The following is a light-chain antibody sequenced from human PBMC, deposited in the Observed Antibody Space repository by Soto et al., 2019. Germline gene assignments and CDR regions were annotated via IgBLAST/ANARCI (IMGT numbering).Light chain of an antibody. CDR1: SSDVGGYNY. CDR3: SSYTSSSTLV. CDR2: EVS. Sequence: QSALTQPASVSGSPGQSITISCTGTSSDVGGYNYVSWYQQHPDKAPKLMIYEVSNRPSGVSNRFSGSKSGNTASLTISGLQAEDEADYCCSSYTSSSTLVFGGGTKLTVL. V-gene: IGLV2-14*01. J-gene: IGLJ2*01.